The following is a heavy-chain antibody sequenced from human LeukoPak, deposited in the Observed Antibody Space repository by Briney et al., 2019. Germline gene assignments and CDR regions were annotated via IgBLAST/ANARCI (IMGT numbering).Heavy chain of an antibody. CDR2: IYTSGST. D-gene: IGHD3-3*01. Sequence: SQTLSLTCTVSGGSISSGNFYWSWIRQPAGKGLEWIGRIYTSGSTNYNPSLKSRVTISVDTSKSQFSLKLSSVTAADTAVYYCARESPVTDFWSGYYTGYYYYYMDVWGKGTTVTVSS. CDR3: ARESPVTDFWSGYYTGYYYYYMDV. V-gene: IGHV4-61*02. J-gene: IGHJ6*03. CDR1: GGSISSGNFY.